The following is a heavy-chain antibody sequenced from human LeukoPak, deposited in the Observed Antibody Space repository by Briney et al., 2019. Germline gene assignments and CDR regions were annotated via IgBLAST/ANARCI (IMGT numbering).Heavy chain of an antibody. CDR2: IKQDGSEK. CDR1: GFTFSSYW. D-gene: IGHD5-12*01. CDR3: ASGGGYSDYVGY. Sequence: GGSLRLSCAASGFTFSSYWMSWVRQAPGKGLEWVANIKQDGSEKYYVDSVKGRFTISRDNAKNSLYLQMSSLRAEDTAVYYCASGGGYSDYVGYWGQGTLVTVSS. J-gene: IGHJ4*02. V-gene: IGHV3-7*03.